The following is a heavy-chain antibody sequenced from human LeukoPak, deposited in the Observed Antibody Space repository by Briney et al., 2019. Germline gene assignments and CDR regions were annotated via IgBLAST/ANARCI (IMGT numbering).Heavy chain of an antibody. CDR2: IYYSGST. CDR3: ARDSPVYSSLKAFDI. CDR1: GGFISSYY. J-gene: IGHJ3*02. V-gene: IGHV4-39*07. D-gene: IGHD6-6*01. Sequence: SETLSLTCTVSGGFISSYYWSWIRQPPGKGLEWIGSIYYSGSTYYNPSLKSRVTISVDTSKNQFSLKLSSVTAADTAVYYCARDSPVYSSLKAFDIWGQGTMVTVSS.